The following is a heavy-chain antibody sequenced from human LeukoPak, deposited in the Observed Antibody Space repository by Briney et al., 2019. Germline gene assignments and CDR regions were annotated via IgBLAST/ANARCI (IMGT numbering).Heavy chain of an antibody. V-gene: IGHV3-21*01. Sequence: AGGSLRLSCAASGFTFSGSTMNWVRQAPGKGLEWVSFISTSSSYIYYADSVKGRFTISRDNAKNSLYLQMNSLRAEDTAVYYCARGLGRAAMVTRGGVRFDYWGQGTLVTVSS. CDR2: ISTSSSYI. J-gene: IGHJ4*02. CDR3: ARGLGRAAMVTRGGVRFDY. D-gene: IGHD5-18*01. CDR1: GFTFSGST.